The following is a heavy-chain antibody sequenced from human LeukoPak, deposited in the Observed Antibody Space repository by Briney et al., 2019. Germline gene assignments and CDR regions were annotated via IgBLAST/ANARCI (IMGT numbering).Heavy chain of an antibody. CDR1: GSTFSSYG. D-gene: IGHD1-26*01. CDR2: ISYDGSNK. J-gene: IGHJ4*02. Sequence: GGSLRLSCAASGSTFSSYGMHWVRQAPGKGLEWVAVISYDGSNKYYADSVKGRFTISRDNSKNTLYLQMNSLRAEDTAVYYCAKDNGGSYSEFDYWGQGTLVTVSS. CDR3: AKDNGGSYSEFDY. V-gene: IGHV3-30*18.